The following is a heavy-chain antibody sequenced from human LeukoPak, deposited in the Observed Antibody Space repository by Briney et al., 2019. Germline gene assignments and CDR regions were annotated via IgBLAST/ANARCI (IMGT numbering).Heavy chain of an antibody. J-gene: IGHJ3*02. D-gene: IGHD3-3*01. Sequence: GGSLRLSCAASGFTFSSYWMSWVRQAPGKGLEWVANIKQDGSEKYYADSVKGRFTISRDNAKNSLYLQMNSLRAEDTAVYYCARGFTIFGVVNDGFDIWGQGTKVTVSS. CDR1: GFTFSSYW. CDR2: IKQDGSEK. V-gene: IGHV3-7*01. CDR3: ARGFTIFGVVNDGFDI.